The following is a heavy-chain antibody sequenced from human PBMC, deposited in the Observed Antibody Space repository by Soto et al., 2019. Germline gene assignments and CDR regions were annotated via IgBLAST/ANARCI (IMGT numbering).Heavy chain of an antibody. CDR2: IRSKVYGGAI. CDR3: TTDGVQITAFDYRYYGLDV. CDR1: GFSFGDYA. J-gene: IGHJ6*02. V-gene: IGHV3-49*03. Sequence: GGSLRLSCRGSGFSFGDYAINWFRQSPGKGLECVGFIRSKVYGGAIEYAASVKGRFSISRDDSKSIAYLQMNSLRTDDTAVYYCTTDGVQITAFDYRYYGLDVWGPGTPVTVSS. D-gene: IGHD3-16*01.